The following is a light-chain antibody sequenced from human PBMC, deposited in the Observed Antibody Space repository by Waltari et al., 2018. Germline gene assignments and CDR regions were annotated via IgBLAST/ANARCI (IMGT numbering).Light chain of an antibody. CDR2: EDS. Sequence: QSALTQPASVSGSPGQSITISCTGTSSDVGSYNLVSWYQQYPGKVPKLMIYEDSNRPSGLSNRFSGSKSVNTASLTISGLQAEDEADYYCCSYAAGGSSVLFGGGTKLTVL. CDR3: CSYAAGGSSVL. V-gene: IGLV2-23*01. CDR1: SSDVGSYNL. J-gene: IGLJ2*01.